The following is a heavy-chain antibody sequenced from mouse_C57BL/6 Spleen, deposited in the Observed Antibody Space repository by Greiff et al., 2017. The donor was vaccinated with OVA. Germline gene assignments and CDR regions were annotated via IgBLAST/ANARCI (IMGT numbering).Heavy chain of an antibody. CDR3: TRWLPGFAY. CDR2: IRHKANNHAT. Sequence: EVKLMESGGGLVQPGGSMKLSCAASGFTFSDAWMDWVRQSPEKGLEWVAEIRHKANNHATYYAEAVKGRFTISRDDSKSSVYLQMISLRAEDTGIYYCTRWLPGFAYWGQGTLVTVSA. J-gene: IGHJ3*01. V-gene: IGHV6-6*01. CDR1: GFTFSDAW. D-gene: IGHD2-2*01.